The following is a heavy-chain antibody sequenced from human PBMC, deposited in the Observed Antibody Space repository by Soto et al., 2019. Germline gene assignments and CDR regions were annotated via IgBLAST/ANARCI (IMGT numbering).Heavy chain of an antibody. CDR2: IWFDGNNK. Sequence: PGGSLRLSCAASGFTFSNYGMHWVRQAPGKGLEWVAAIWFDGNNKFYADSVKGRFTISRENSQNTVFVQMNSLRAEDTAVYYCARGSGTDPSIDSWGLGTLVTVSS. D-gene: IGHD1-7*01. CDR3: ARGSGTDPSIDS. J-gene: IGHJ4*02. CDR1: GFTFSNYG. V-gene: IGHV3-33*01.